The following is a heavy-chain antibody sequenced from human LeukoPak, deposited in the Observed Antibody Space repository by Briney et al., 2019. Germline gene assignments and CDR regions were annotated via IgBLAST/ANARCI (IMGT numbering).Heavy chain of an antibody. J-gene: IGHJ4*02. Sequence: GGSLRLSCAASGFTFSSYDMYWVRQAPGKGLDWVAFVRYDGSQKYYADSVKGRFTLSRDNSKNTLYLQMNSLRAEDTAVFYCAKGGARLHSYYFDYWGQGTLVTVSS. V-gene: IGHV3-30*02. CDR2: VRYDGSQK. D-gene: IGHD1-26*01. CDR3: AKGGARLHSYYFDY. CDR1: GFTFSSYD.